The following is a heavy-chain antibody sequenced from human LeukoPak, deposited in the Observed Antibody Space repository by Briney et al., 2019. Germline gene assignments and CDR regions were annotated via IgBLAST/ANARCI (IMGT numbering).Heavy chain of an antibody. D-gene: IGHD6-6*01. V-gene: IGHV4-34*01. CDR2: INHRGST. J-gene: IGHJ4*02. CDR3: AGPGAARLDY. CDR1: GGSFSGYY. Sequence: SETLSLTCAVYGGSFSGYYWSWVRQRPGKGLEWIGEINHRGSTNYNTSLKSRVTISVDTSKNQFSLKLSSVTAADTAVYYCAGPGAARLDYWGQGTLVTVSS.